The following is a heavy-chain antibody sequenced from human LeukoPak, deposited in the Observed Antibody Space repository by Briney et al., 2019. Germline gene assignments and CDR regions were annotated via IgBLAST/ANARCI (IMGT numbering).Heavy chain of an antibody. CDR3: AKDLSSGWYGDAFDI. CDR2: ISWNSGSI. Sequence: GGSLRLSCAASGFTFDDYAMHWVRQAPGKGLEWVSGISWNSGSIGYADSVMGRFTISRDNAKNSLYLQMNSLRAEDTALYYCAKDLSSGWYGDAFDIWGQGTMVTVSS. V-gene: IGHV3-9*01. D-gene: IGHD6-19*01. CDR1: GFTFDDYA. J-gene: IGHJ3*02.